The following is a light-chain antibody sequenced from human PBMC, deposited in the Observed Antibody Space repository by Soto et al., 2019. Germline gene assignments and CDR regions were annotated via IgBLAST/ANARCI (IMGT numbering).Light chain of an antibody. V-gene: IGKV1-39*01. Sequence: DVQMTQSPSSLSASVGDRVTITCRASQIIGTYLSWYQQKSGKAPKLLIYAASNLQSGVPSRFSGSGSGTDFTLTISSLQPEDFATYYCQQSFTTPVTFGQGTKVDI. CDR1: QIIGTY. J-gene: IGKJ1*01. CDR3: QQSFTTPVT. CDR2: AAS.